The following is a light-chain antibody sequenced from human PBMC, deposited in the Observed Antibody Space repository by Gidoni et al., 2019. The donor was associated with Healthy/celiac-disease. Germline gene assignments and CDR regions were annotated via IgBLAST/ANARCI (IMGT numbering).Light chain of an antibody. CDR1: KLGDKY. V-gene: IGLV3-1*01. J-gene: IGLJ2*01. Sequence: SYELTQPPSVSASPGQTASITCSGDKLGDKYACWYQQKPGQSPVLVIYQDSKRPSGIPERFSGSNAGNTATLTLSGTQAMDEADYYCQAWDSSTAVFGGGTKLTVL. CDR3: QAWDSSTAV. CDR2: QDS.